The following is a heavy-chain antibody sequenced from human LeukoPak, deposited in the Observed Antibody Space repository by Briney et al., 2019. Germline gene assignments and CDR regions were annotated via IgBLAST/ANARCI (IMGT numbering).Heavy chain of an antibody. CDR1: GFTLSSYS. CDR2: IGSTTV. J-gene: IGHJ5*01. CDR3: ARDRGYCSGGICYGNWFDS. Sequence: GGSLRLSCAASGFTLSSYSMNWVRQGPGKGLEWVSYIGSTTVDDADSVKGRFTSSRDSAKNSLNLQMNSLRAEDTAVYYCARDRGYCSGGICYGNWFDSWGQGTLVTVSS. V-gene: IGHV3-48*01. D-gene: IGHD2-15*01.